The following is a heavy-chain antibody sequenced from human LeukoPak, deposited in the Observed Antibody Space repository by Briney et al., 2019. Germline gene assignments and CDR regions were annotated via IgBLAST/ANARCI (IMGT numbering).Heavy chain of an antibody. J-gene: IGHJ4*02. CDR1: GYTFTGYY. V-gene: IGHV1-2*06. Sequence: ASVKVSCKASGYTFTGYYMHWVRQAPGQGLEWMGRINPNSGGTNYAQKFQGRVTMTRDTSISTAYMELSGLRSDDTAVYYCARESRRSGSYGYWGQGTLVTVSS. CDR2: INPNSGGT. CDR3: ARESRRSGSYGY. D-gene: IGHD3-10*01.